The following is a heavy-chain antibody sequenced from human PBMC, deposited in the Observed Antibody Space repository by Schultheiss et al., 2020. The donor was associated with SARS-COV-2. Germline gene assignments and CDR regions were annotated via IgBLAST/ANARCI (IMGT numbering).Heavy chain of an antibody. CDR3: TTTRTWYYDFWSGYYFDY. CDR2: IRSKAYGGTT. CDR1: GFTFGDYA. V-gene: IGHV3-49*04. Sequence: GGSLRLSCTASGFTFGDYAMSWVRQAPGKGLEWVGFIRSKAYGGTTDYAAPVKGRFTISRDDSKNTLYPQMNSLKTEDTAVYYCTTTRTWYYDFWSGYYFDYWGQGTLVTVSS. D-gene: IGHD3-3*01. J-gene: IGHJ4*02.